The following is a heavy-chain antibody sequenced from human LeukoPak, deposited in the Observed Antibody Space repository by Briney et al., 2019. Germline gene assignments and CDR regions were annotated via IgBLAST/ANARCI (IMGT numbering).Heavy chain of an antibody. CDR2: INHSGST. J-gene: IGHJ4*02. CDR3: ARGRYLTTSGGAAAGFLDY. D-gene: IGHD6-13*01. CDR1: GGSFSGYY. V-gene: IGHV4-34*01. Sequence: SETLSLTCAVYGGSFSGYYWSWIRQPPGKGLEWIGEINHSGSTNYNPSLKSRVTISVDTSKNQFSLKLSPVTAADTAVYYCARGRYLTTSGGAAAGFLDYWGQGSLVTVST.